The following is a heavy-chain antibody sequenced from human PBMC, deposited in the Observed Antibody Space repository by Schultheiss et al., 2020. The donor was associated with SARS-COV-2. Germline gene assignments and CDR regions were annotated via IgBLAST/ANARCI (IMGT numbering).Heavy chain of an antibody. CDR3: ARVGIAAAGPYFDY. D-gene: IGHD6-13*01. CDR2: IYYSGST. J-gene: IGHJ4*02. CDR1: GGSISSGDYY. Sequence: SETLSLTCTVSGGSISSGDYYWSWIRQPPGKGLEWIGSIYYSGSTYYNPSLKSRVTISVDTSKNQFSLKLSSVTAADTAVYYCARVGIAAAGPYFDYWGQGTLVTVSS. V-gene: IGHV4-39*07.